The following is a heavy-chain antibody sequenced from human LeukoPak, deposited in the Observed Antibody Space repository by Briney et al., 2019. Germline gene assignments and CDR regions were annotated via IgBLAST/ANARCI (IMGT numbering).Heavy chain of an antibody. D-gene: IGHD6-13*01. V-gene: IGHV1-8*01. CDR2: MNPNSGNT. CDR1: GYTSTSYD. CDR3: ASHLAAAGPLGAFDI. Sequence: ASVKVSCKASGYTSTSYDINWVRQATGQGLEWMEWMNPNSGNTGYAQKFQGRVTMTRNTSISTAYMELSSLRSEDTAVYYCASHLAAAGPLGAFDIWGQGTMVTVSS. J-gene: IGHJ3*02.